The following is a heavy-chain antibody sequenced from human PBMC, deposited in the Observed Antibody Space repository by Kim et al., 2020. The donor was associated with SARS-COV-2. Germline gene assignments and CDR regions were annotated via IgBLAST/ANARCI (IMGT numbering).Heavy chain of an antibody. CDR2: IKQDGSEK. V-gene: IGHV3-7*03. D-gene: IGHD3-16*02. J-gene: IGHJ4*02. CDR1: GFTFNTYW. Sequence: GGSLRLSCADSGFTFNTYWMSWVRQTPGKGLEWVANIKQDGSEKYYVDSVKGRFTISRDNAQNSLYLQMNSLRAEDTAVYYCARVGNYVWGSYHLFDYWGQGTVITVSS. CDR3: ARVGNYVWGSYHLFDY.